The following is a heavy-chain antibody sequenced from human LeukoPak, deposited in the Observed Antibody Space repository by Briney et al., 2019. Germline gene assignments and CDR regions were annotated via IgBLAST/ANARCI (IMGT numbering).Heavy chain of an antibody. D-gene: IGHD3-10*01. Sequence: KPSETLSLTCAVYGGSFSGYYWSWIRQPPGKGLEWIGEINHSGSTNYNPSLESRVTISVDTSKNQFSLKLSSVTAADTAVYSCARGLVNRGGADYWGQGTLVTVSS. CDR3: ARGLVNRGGADY. J-gene: IGHJ4*02. CDR1: GGSFSGYY. V-gene: IGHV4-34*01. CDR2: INHSGST.